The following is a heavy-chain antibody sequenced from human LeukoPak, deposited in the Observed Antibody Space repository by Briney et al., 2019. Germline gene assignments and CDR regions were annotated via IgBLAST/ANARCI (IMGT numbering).Heavy chain of an antibody. J-gene: IGHJ5*02. D-gene: IGHD3-10*01. V-gene: IGHV4-61*02. Sequence: PSETLSLTCTVSGGSISSGSYYWSWIRQPAGKGLEWIGRIYTSGSTNYNPSLKSRVTISVDTSKNQFSLKLSSVTAADTGVYYCARGSRWRFGEFSGFNWFDPWGQGTLVTVSS. CDR1: GGSISSGSYY. CDR2: IYTSGST. CDR3: ARGSRWRFGEFSGFNWFDP.